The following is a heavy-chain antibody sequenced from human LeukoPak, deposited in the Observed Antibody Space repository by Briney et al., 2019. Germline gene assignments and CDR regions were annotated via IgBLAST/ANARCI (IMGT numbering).Heavy chain of an antibody. CDR3: ARDFSRSGGSCYVGVYYYGMDV. CDR2: ISAYNGNT. Sequence: ASVKVSCKASGYTFTSYGISWVRQAPGQGLEWKGWISAYNGNTNYAQKLQGRVTMTTDTSTSTAYMELRSLRSDDTAAYYCARDFSRSGGSCYVGVYYYGMDVWGQGTTVTVSS. V-gene: IGHV1-18*01. J-gene: IGHJ6*02. D-gene: IGHD2-15*01. CDR1: GYTFTSYG.